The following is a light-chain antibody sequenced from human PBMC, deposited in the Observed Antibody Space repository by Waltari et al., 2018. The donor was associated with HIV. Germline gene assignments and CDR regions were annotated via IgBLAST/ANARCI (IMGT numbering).Light chain of an antibody. Sequence: SYVLTQPPSVSVAPGQTARISCRGNNLGSTTVLWYRQRPGQAPVLVVYDDSVRPSGIPERFSGSNSGNTATLTIGLVEAGDEADYYCQVWESSSSHSYVFGTGTTVTVL. CDR2: DDS. CDR3: QVWESSSSHSYV. CDR1: NLGSTT. V-gene: IGLV3-21*02. J-gene: IGLJ1*01.